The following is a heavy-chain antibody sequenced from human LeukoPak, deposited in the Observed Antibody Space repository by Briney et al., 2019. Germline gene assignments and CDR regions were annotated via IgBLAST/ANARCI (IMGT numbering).Heavy chain of an antibody. D-gene: IGHD1-26*01. J-gene: IGHJ3*02. V-gene: IGHV3-7*01. CDR2: IKQDGSEK. Sequence: GGSLSLTCAASGVSFSSVRLYWICQAPGKGLEWVANIKQDGSEKYYVDSVKDRFTISRDNAKNSLYLQMNGLRAEDTAVYCCLRECVVVGSGMLFSICGQRTMVTVSS. CDR3: LRECVVVGSGMLFSI. CDR1: GVSFSSVR.